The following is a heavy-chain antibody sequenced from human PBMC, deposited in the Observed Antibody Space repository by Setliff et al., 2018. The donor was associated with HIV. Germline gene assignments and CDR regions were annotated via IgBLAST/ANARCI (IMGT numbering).Heavy chain of an antibody. CDR3: ASLDGSESPYIYYYYMDV. CDR2: INYRGNT. V-gene: IGHV4-39*01. J-gene: IGHJ6*03. CDR1: GGSISTSRYY. Sequence: PSETLSLTCTVSGGSISTSRYYWGWIRQPPGKGLEWIGSINYRGNTYYNPSLKSRAAISVDTPKNQISLKLSSVTAADTAVYYCASLDGSESPYIYYYYMDVWGEGTAVTVSS. D-gene: IGHD3-10*01.